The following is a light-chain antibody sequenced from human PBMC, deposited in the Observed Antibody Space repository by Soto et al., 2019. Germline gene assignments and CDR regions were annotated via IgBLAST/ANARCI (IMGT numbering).Light chain of an antibody. J-gene: IGKJ4*01. CDR2: LVS. CDR1: QSLLHSNGYNY. CDR3: QQYNNWPPGT. Sequence: DIVMSQSPLSLPVTPGEPSSISCRSGQSLLHSNGYNYLDSYLQKPGHPPQLLVXLVSNRATGIPASFSGSGSGTEFTLTISSLQSEDFAAYYCQQYNNWPPGTFGGGTKVDIK. V-gene: IGKV2-28*01.